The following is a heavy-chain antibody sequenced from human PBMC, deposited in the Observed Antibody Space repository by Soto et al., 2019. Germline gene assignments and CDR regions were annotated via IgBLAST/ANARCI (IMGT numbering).Heavy chain of an antibody. V-gene: IGHV1-3*01. D-gene: IGHD2-2*01. CDR1: VYTFTNYA. J-gene: IGHJ5*01. Sequence: ASVKVSCKASVYTFTNYAMHWVRQAPGQRLEWMGWINAGNGNTKYSQKFQGRVTITRDTSASTAYMELSSLRSEDTALYYCERDGVVVVPAAPLFDPWGQGTLVTVSS. CDR3: ERDGVVVVPAAPLFDP. CDR2: INAGNGNT.